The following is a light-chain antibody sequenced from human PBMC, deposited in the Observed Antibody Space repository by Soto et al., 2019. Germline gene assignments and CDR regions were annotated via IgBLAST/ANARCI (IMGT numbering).Light chain of an antibody. CDR3: TSYTSSSTLDV. CDR2: EAT. J-gene: IGLJ1*01. CDR1: SSDVGSYNL. Sequence: QSALTQPASVSGSPGQSITISCTGTSSDVGSYNLVSWYQQHPGKAPKLMIYEATKRPSGVSNRFSASKSGNTASLTISGLQAEDEADYYCTSYTSSSTLDVFGTGTKLTVL. V-gene: IGLV2-14*02.